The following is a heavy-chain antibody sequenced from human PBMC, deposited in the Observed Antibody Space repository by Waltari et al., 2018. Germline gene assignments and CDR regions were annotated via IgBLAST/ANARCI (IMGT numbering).Heavy chain of an antibody. V-gene: IGHV3-7*01. Sequence: EVQLVESGGGLVQPGGSLRLSCAASGFTFNTYWMKWIRQAPGKGLEGVDKINPDGSQKFYVDSVKGRCTVSRDNAQNSLYLQMNNLRAEDTAVYYCTTLARGESGDYWGQGTLVTVSS. CDR2: INPDGSQK. CDR1: GFTFNTYW. D-gene: IGHD3-10*01. J-gene: IGHJ4*02. CDR3: TTLARGESGDY.